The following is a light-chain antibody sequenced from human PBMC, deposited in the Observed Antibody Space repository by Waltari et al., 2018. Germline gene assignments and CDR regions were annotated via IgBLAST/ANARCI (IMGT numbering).Light chain of an antibody. CDR3: QQYHNWPPLT. V-gene: IGKV3-15*01. CDR1: QSVSSN. CDR2: GAS. Sequence: EIVMTQSPATLSVSPGERATLSCRASQSVSSNLAWYRQKPGQAPSLLIYGASTRATGIPARFSGSGSGTEFSLTISSVQSEDFAVYYCQQYHNWPPLTFGGGTKVEIK. J-gene: IGKJ4*01.